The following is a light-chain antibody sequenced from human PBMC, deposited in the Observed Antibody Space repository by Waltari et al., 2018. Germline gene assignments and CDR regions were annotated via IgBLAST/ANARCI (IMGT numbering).Light chain of an antibody. Sequence: QSALTPPRSVSGSPGQSVTISCTGTSSDVVGYTYVSWYQQHLDKAPKLIIYDINKRPSGVPDRFSGSKSGNTASLTISGLQAEDEADYYCCSYVGSNIYWVFGGGTKLTVL. V-gene: IGLV2-11*01. J-gene: IGLJ3*02. CDR3: CSYVGSNIYWV. CDR2: DIN. CDR1: SSDVVGYTY.